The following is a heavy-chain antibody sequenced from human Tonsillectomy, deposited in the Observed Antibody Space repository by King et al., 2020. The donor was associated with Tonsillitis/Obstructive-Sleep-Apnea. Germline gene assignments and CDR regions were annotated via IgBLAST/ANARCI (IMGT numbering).Heavy chain of an antibody. V-gene: IGHV5-10-1*01. J-gene: IGHJ4*02. CDR1: GYRFSSYW. CDR2: IDPSDSYI. CDR3: ASPQLANHGDYPYDH. Sequence: QLVQSGAEVKEPGESLTISCKASGYRFSSYWISWVRQVPGKGLEWIGKIDPSDSYIHQNPSFRGHVTISADMSISTAYLQWASLKASDPAIYYCASPQLANHGDYPYDHWGQGTLVTVSS. D-gene: IGHD4-17*01.